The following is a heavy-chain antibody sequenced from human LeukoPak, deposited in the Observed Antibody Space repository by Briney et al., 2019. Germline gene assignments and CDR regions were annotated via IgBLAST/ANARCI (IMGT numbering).Heavy chain of an antibody. Sequence: GGSLRLSCAASGFTFSDYNMNWGRQVPGKGLESVSYMIRSGDIIYYSDSVKGRFTISRDNAKNSLYLQMNSLRAEDTAVYYCARDVYYGSGSPRLDYWGQGTLVTVSS. D-gene: IGHD3-10*01. CDR3: ARDVYYGSGSPRLDY. CDR2: MIRSGDII. J-gene: IGHJ4*02. CDR1: GFTFSDYN. V-gene: IGHV3-48*01.